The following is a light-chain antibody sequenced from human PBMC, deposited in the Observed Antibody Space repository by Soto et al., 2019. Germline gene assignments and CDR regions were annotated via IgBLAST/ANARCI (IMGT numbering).Light chain of an antibody. Sequence: DIQRTQSPSSLSASVGDRVTITCRAVQTISNYLNWYQHKPGKAPKLLIYAASNLDRGVPARFSGSGSGTDFTLTISGLQPEDFATYFCQQSYSIPIFTFGQGTKVDIK. CDR1: QTISNY. V-gene: IGKV1-39*01. CDR2: AAS. J-gene: IGKJ2*01. CDR3: QQSYSIPIFT.